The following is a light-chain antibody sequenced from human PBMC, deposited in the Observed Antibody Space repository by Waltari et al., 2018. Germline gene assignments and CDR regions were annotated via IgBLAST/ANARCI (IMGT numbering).Light chain of an antibody. CDR3: QSYDGTNWV. CDR2: EDH. CDR1: SGSIASNY. J-gene: IGLJ3*02. Sequence: NFMLTQPHSVSESPGKTVTISCSGSSGSIASNYVQWYQQRPGSAPNTVIYEDHQRPSGGPDRFSGSSDSSSNSASLTISGLKTEDEADYYCQSYDGTNWVFGGGTKLTVL. V-gene: IGLV6-57*02.